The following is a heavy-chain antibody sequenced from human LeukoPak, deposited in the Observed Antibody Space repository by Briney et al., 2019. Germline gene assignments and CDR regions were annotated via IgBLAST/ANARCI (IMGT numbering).Heavy chain of an antibody. J-gene: IGHJ4*02. CDR1: GFTFDDYA. D-gene: IGHD3-22*01. Sequence: PGGSLRLSCAASGFTFDDYAMHWVRQAPGKGLEWVSGISWNSGSIGYADSVKGRFTISRDNAKNSLYLQMNSLRAEDTALYYCAKEVYYYDSSGTQAYFVYWGQGTLVTVSS. V-gene: IGHV3-9*01. CDR2: ISWNSGSI. CDR3: AKEVYYYDSSGTQAYFVY.